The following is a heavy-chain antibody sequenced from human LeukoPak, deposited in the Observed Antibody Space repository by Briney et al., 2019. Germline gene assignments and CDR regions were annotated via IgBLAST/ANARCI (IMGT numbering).Heavy chain of an antibody. Sequence: GGSLRLSCAASGFTFSSYSMNWVRQAPGKGLEWVSSIFPSGGEIHYADSVRGRFTTSRDNSKSTLSLQMNSLRAENTAIYYCATYRQVLLPFESWGQGTLVTVSS. CDR3: ATYRQVLLPFES. D-gene: IGHD2-8*02. CDR1: GFTFSSYS. V-gene: IGHV3-21*04. J-gene: IGHJ4*02. CDR2: IFPSGGEI.